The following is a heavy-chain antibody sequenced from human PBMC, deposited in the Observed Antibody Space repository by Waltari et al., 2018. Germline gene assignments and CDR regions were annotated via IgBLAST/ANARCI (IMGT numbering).Heavy chain of an antibody. D-gene: IGHD2-2*01. Sequence: QVQLVQSGAEVKKPGSSVKVSCKASGGTFSSYAISWVRPAPGQGLEWMGGIIPILGIANYAQKFQGRVTITADESTSTAYMELSSLRSEDTAVYYCASKEVPSTYYYYYMDVWGKGTTVTVSS. CDR1: GGTFSSYA. CDR2: IIPILGIA. J-gene: IGHJ6*03. CDR3: ASKEVPSTYYYYYMDV. V-gene: IGHV1-69*04.